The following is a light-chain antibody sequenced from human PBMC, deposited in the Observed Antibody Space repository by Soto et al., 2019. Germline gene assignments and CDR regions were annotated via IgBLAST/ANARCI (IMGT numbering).Light chain of an antibody. CDR1: QDVGSN. CDR2: GAS. Sequence: ETLMTQSPATLSVSPGERATLSCRASQDVGSNLAWYQQKPGQAPRLLIYGASTRATGIPARFSGSGSETEFTLTISGLQSEDFAVYYCQQYDAWPPGTFGQGTKVDIK. V-gene: IGKV3-15*01. CDR3: QQYDAWPPGT. J-gene: IGKJ1*01.